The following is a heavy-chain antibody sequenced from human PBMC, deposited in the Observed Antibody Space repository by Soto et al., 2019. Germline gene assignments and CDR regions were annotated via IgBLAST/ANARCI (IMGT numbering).Heavy chain of an antibody. CDR3: ATRRTSGYHTHYFFGMAV. CDR1: GNTFMNHG. D-gene: IGHD3-22*01. V-gene: IGHV1-18*04. Sequence: QVHLEQSGPEVQKPGASVKVACRASGNTFMNHGISWVRQAPGQGLEWMGWISPYNDNTNYAQKFQGRVSMTTDLSTSTAYMELRSLRSDDTAVYYCATRRTSGYHTHYFFGMAVWGQGTTVAVSS. CDR2: ISPYNDNT. J-gene: IGHJ6*02.